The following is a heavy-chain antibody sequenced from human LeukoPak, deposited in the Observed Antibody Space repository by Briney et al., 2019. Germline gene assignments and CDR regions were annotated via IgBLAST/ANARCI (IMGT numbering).Heavy chain of an antibody. Sequence: PSETLSLTCGVYGGSFSDYYWSWIRQPPGKGLEWIGEINHSGSTNYNPSLKSRVTISVDMSKNQFSLKLSSVTAADTAVYYCARGLHYYGSGSYCRGAFDIWGQGTMVTVSS. CDR1: GGSFSDYY. D-gene: IGHD3-10*01. J-gene: IGHJ3*02. V-gene: IGHV4-34*01. CDR3: ARGLHYYGSGSYCRGAFDI. CDR2: INHSGST.